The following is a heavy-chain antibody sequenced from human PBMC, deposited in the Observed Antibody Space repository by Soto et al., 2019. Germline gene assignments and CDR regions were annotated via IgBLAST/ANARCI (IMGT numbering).Heavy chain of an antibody. CDR1: GYTFSNYG. Sequence: QVQLVQSGDEVKKSGASVKVSCKASGYTFSNYGISWVRQAPGQGLEWMGWISGYNGLTAYAQSVQGRVTMTIDTPTGTALMEWTSLRFNDTAVYYCARDEGIRGFDSWGPGTLVTVSS. V-gene: IGHV1-18*04. J-gene: IGHJ4*02. CDR2: ISGYNGLT. CDR3: ARDEGIRGFDS. D-gene: IGHD3-10*01.